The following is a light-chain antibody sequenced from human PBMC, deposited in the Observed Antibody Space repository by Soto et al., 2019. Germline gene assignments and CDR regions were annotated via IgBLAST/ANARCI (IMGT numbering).Light chain of an antibody. V-gene: IGKV1-27*01. CDR3: QKYNRPPLT. Sequence: DIQMTQSPSSLSASLGDRVTITCRASQGIGVYLAWFQQRPGRVPSLLIYAASTLQSGVPSRFSGSGSGTDFTLTISRLQPEDVATYYGQKYNRPPLTFGGGTKVEIK. CDR1: QGIGVY. CDR2: AAS. J-gene: IGKJ4*01.